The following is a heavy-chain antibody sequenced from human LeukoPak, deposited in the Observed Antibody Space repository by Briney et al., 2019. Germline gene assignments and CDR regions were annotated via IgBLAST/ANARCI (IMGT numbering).Heavy chain of an antibody. J-gene: IGHJ5*02. CDR1: GYSFTSYW. CDR2: IYPGDSDT. Sequence: GESLKISCKGSGYSFTSYWIGWVRQMPGKGPEWMGIIYPGDSDTRYNPSFQGQVTISADKSISTAYLQWSSLKASDTAMYYCASSTYYYDSSGYRGNNWFDPWGQGTLVTVSS. CDR3: ASSTYYYDSSGYRGNNWFDP. V-gene: IGHV5-51*01. D-gene: IGHD3-22*01.